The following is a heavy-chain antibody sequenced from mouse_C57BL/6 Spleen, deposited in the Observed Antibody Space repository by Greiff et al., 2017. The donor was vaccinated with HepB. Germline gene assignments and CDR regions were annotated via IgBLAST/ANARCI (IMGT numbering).Heavy chain of an antibody. CDR1: GYTFTNYW. J-gene: IGHJ4*01. D-gene: IGHD2-3*01. CDR3: ARGDGYYAMDY. CDR2: IYPGGGYT. V-gene: IGHV1-63*01. Sequence: VQVVESGAELVRPGTSVKMSCKASGYTFTNYWIGWAKQRPGHGLEWIGDIYPGGGYTNYNEKFKGKATLTADKSSSTAYMQFSSLTSEDSAIYYCARGDGYYAMDYWGQGTSVTVSS.